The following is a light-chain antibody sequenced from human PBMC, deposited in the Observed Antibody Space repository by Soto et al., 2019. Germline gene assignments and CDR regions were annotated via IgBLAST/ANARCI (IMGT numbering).Light chain of an antibody. V-gene: IGKV1-5*01. CDR1: QSVSTY. CDR3: QHYHGLSS. CDR2: GAS. Sequence: DLQMTQSPSTLSASLGDRVTITCRASQSVSTYLAWYQQKPGEAPKLLIYGASNLQTGVPSRFSGSGSGTEFSLSISSLQTGDFGTYYCQHYHGLSSFGPGTIVEMK. J-gene: IGKJ3*01.